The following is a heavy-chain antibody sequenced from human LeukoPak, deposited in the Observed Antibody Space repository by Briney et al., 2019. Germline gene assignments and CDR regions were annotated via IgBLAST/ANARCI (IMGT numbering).Heavy chain of an antibody. CDR2: LYGGATT. V-gene: IGHV3-53*01. J-gene: IGHJ4*02. Sequence: GGSLRLSCAASGFSVSSSYMSWVRQAPGKGLEWVSVLYGGATTHYADSVKGRFTISRDNSKNTLYLQMNSLRVEDTAVYYCARGVVIANDYWGQGTLVTASS. CDR3: ARGVVIANDY. CDR1: GFSVSSSY. D-gene: IGHD2-21*01.